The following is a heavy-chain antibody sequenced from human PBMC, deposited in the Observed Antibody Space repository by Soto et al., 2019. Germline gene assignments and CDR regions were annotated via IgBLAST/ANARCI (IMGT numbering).Heavy chain of an antibody. CDR2: LYYGGT. Sequence: SETLSLTCEVSGVSVSNRTHYWTWIRQPPGKGLEWIGFLYYGGTNYNPSLKSRLTIALDTSKNQISLNLSSVTAADTAVYYCVRELGPTDGQHAKYYYYALDVWGQGTTVTVSS. V-gene: IGHV4-61*01. CDR1: GVSVSNRTHY. CDR3: VRELGPTDGQHAKYYYYALDV. D-gene: IGHD1-1*01. J-gene: IGHJ6*02.